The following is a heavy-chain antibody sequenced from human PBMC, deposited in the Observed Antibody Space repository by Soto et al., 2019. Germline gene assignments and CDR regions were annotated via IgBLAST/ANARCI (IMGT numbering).Heavy chain of an antibody. Sequence: GGSLRLSCAASGFTFSSYSMNWVRQAPGKGLEWVSSISSSSSYIYYTDSVKGRFTISRDNAKNSLYLQMNSLRAEDTAVYYCARGNYNYYDSSGYYYFDYWGQGTLVTVSS. CDR1: GFTFSSYS. D-gene: IGHD3-22*01. V-gene: IGHV3-21*01. CDR3: ARGNYNYYDSSGYYYFDY. J-gene: IGHJ4*02. CDR2: ISSSSSYI.